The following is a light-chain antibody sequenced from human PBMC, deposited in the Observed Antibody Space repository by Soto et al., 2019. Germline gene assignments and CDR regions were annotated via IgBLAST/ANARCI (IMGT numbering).Light chain of an antibody. CDR3: QTWGTGIYVV. V-gene: IGLV4-69*01. J-gene: IGLJ2*01. CDR2: LNSDGSH. Sequence: QLVLTQSPSASASLGASVKLTCTLSSGYSTYAIAWHQQQPGEGPRYLMKLNSDGSHSKGDGIPDRFSGASSGAERYLTISCLQSEDEADYYCQTWGTGIYVVFGGGTKLTVL. CDR1: SGYSTYA.